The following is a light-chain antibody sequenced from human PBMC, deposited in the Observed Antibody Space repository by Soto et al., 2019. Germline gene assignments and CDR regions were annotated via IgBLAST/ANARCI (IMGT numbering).Light chain of an antibody. CDR2: AIS. CDR1: QVISRG. V-gene: IGKV1D-16*01. J-gene: IGKJ4*01. CDR3: QQYTAYPST. Sequence: DIQMTQSPSSLSASLGDRVTITCRASQVISRGLAWYQQRPGKAPKSLIYAISSLQSGVPSRFSGSGSGTEFTLSISSLQPEDFATYYCQQYTAYPSTVGAGTKVEIK.